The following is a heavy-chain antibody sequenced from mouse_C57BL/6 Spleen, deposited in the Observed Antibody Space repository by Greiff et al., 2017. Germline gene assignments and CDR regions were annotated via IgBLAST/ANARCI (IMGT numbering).Heavy chain of an antibody. J-gene: IGHJ2*01. CDR2: ISYDGSN. Sequence: EVKLVESGPGLVKPSQSLSLTCSVTGYSITSGYYWNWIRQFPGNKLEWMGYISYDGSNNYNPSLKNRISITRDTSKNQFFLKLNSVTTEDTATYYCARGDTTVVHFDYWGQGTTLTVSS. D-gene: IGHD1-1*01. CDR1: GYSITSGYY. V-gene: IGHV3-6*01. CDR3: ARGDTTVVHFDY.